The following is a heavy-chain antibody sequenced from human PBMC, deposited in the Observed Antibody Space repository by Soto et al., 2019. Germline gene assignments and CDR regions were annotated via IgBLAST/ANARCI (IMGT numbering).Heavy chain of an antibody. J-gene: IGHJ6*02. CDR3: ARGASYYRPWSGYFPSRHGMGV. Sequence: QVQVVESGGGVVQPGRSLRLSCAASGFTFSSFGMHWVRQAPGKGLEWVSLIWYDGSKKSYGDSVKGRFTISRDNSRNTVYLAMNSLKADGTAGYYCARGASYYRPWSGYFPSRHGMGVWGQGTTVTVSS. V-gene: IGHV3-33*01. D-gene: IGHD3-3*01. CDR1: GFTFSSFG. CDR2: IWYDGSKK.